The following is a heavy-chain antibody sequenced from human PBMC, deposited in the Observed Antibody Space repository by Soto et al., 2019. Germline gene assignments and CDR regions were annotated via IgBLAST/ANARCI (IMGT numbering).Heavy chain of an antibody. CDR3: ESFTRIAVAAEFEY. J-gene: IGHJ4*02. D-gene: IGHD6-19*01. V-gene: IGHV3-30*03. CDR2: ISYDGSNK. Sequence: HPGGSLRLSCAASGFTFSSYGMHWVRQAPGKGLEWVAVISYDGSNKYYADSVKGRFTISRDNSKNTLYLQMNSLRAEDTAVYYCESFTRIAVAAEFEYWGQGTLVTVSS. CDR1: GFTFSSYG.